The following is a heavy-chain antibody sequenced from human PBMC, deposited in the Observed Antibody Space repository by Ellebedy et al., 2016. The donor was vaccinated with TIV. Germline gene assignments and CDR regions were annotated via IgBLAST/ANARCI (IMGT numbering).Heavy chain of an antibody. CDR1: DDSIPDNIYY. CDR3: ARHEYSGYEYFNDY. V-gene: IGHV4-39*01. Sequence: SETLSLTXSFSDDSIPDNIYYWAWIRQSPGKGLEWIGSMYYSGATYNNPSLKSRVTLSVDTSRKQFSLKLSSVTAADTAVYYCARHEYSGYEYFNDYWGQGTLVTVSS. D-gene: IGHD5-12*01. CDR2: MYYSGAT. J-gene: IGHJ4*02.